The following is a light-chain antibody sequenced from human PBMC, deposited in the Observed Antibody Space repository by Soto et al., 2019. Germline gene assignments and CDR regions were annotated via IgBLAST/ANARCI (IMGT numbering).Light chain of an antibody. J-gene: IGKJ1*01. Sequence: IVLTQSPGTLSLSPGERATHSCRASQSVSTSKLAWYQQRPGQAPRLLMYDASRRATGIPDRFSGSGSGTDFTLTISRLEPEDFAVYYCQQYGNLVWTFGQGTKVDIK. CDR3: QQYGNLVWT. V-gene: IGKV3-20*01. CDR1: QSVSTSK. CDR2: DAS.